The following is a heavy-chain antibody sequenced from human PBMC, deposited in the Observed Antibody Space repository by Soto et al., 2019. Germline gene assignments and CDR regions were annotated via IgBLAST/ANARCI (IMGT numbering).Heavy chain of an antibody. D-gene: IGHD3-3*01. V-gene: IGHV4-31*03. CDR3: ARGPTYYDFWSGYYSRGTDAFDI. J-gene: IGHJ3*02. CDR1: GGSISSGGYY. Sequence: SETLSLTCTVPGGSISSGGYYWSWIRQHPGKGLEWIGYIYYSGSTYYNPSLKSRVTISVDTSKNQFSLKLSSVTAADTAVYYCARGPTYYDFWSGYYSRGTDAFDIWGQGTMVTVSS. CDR2: IYYSGST.